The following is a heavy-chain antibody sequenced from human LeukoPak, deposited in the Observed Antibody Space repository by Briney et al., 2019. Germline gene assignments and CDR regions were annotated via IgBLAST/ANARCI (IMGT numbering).Heavy chain of an antibody. V-gene: IGHV1-2*06. D-gene: IGHD2-15*01. CDR1: GYTFTVYY. Sequence: GASVKVSCTPSGYTFTVYYMHSGPDAPGQRLECMGRINTNSGGTNSAQKFQGRVTMTRDTSISTAYMELSRLRFDDTAVYYGARATVVAATQVGTNFDYWGQGNLVTVSS. J-gene: IGHJ4*02. CDR2: INTNSGGT. CDR3: ARATVVAATQVGTNFDY.